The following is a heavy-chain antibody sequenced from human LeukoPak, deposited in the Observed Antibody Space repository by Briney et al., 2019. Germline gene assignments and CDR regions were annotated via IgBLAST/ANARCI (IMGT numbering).Heavy chain of an antibody. Sequence: ASVKVSCKASGYTFTSYDINWVRQATGQGLEWMGWMNPNSGNTGYAQKFQGRVTMTRNTSKSTAYMELSSLRSEDTAVYYCARAVTTVTNFDYWGQGTLVTVSS. CDR1: GYTFTSYD. D-gene: IGHD4-17*01. V-gene: IGHV1-8*01. J-gene: IGHJ4*02. CDR2: MNPNSGNT. CDR3: ARAVTTVTNFDY.